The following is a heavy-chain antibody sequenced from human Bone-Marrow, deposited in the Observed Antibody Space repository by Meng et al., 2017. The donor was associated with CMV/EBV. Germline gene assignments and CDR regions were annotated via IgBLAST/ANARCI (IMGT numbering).Heavy chain of an antibody. CDR3: ARDQDFWSGYHTHNFDY. CDR2: IYYSGST. J-gene: IGHJ4*02. D-gene: IGHD3-3*01. CDR1: GGSISSSSYY. Sequence: SETLSLTCTVSGGSISSSSYYWGWIRQPPGKGLEWIGSIYYSGSTYYNPSLKSRVTISVDTSKNQFSLKLSSVTAAGTAVYYCARDQDFWSGYHTHNFDYWGQGTLVTVSS. V-gene: IGHV4-39*07.